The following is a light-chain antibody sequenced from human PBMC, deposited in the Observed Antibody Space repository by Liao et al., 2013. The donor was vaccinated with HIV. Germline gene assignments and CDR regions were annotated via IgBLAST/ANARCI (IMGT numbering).Light chain of an antibody. J-gene: IGLJ2*01. CDR3: QAWDSSADVV. CDR1: TLGDKY. V-gene: IGLV3-1*01. Sequence: YDLTQPPSVSVSPGQTAKITCSGHTLGDKYTSWYPQRPAQSPVLVIYEDTKRPSGIPERFSGSNSGNTATLTISETQPLDEADYFCQAWDSSADVVFGGGTKLTVL. CDR2: EDT.